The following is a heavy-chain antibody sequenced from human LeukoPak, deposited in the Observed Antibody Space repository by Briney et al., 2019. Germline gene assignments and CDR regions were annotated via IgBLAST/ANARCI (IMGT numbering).Heavy chain of an antibody. Sequence: SVKVSCKASGGTFSSYAISWVRQAPGQGLEWMGRIIPIFGTANYAQKFQGRVTITADKSTSTAYMELSSLRSGDTAVYYCARDRIVTGDHRYWGQGNLVTVSS. CDR1: GGTFSSYA. CDR3: ARDRIVTGDHRY. J-gene: IGHJ4*02. V-gene: IGHV1-69*06. D-gene: IGHD7-27*01. CDR2: IIPIFGTA.